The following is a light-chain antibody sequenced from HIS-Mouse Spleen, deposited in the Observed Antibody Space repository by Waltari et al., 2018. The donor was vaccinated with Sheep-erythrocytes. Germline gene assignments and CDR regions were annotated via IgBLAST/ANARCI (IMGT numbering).Light chain of an antibody. V-gene: IGKV1-39*01. CDR2: AAS. J-gene: IGKJ4*01. Sequence: DIQMTQYPSSLSASVGDRVTITCRASQSISSYLNWYQQKPGKAPKLLIYAASSLQSGVPSRFSGSGSGTDFTLTISSLQPEDFATYYCQQSYSTPPLTCGGGTKVEIK. CDR1: QSISSY. CDR3: QQSYSTPPLT.